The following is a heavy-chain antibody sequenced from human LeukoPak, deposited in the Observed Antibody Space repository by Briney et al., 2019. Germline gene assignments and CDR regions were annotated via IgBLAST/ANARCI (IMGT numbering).Heavy chain of an antibody. D-gene: IGHD3/OR15-3a*01. CDR1: GFTFGDTW. Sequence: PGGSLRLSCAASGFTFGDTWMNWVRQVPGQGLEWVANIKHDGSEKFYVASVKGRFTISRDNGKGSLYLQMNSLRAEDTALCYCATSYDMGWLIGYWGQGTLVTVSS. V-gene: IGHV3-7*03. CDR3: ATSYDMGWLIGY. J-gene: IGHJ4*02. CDR2: IKHDGSEK.